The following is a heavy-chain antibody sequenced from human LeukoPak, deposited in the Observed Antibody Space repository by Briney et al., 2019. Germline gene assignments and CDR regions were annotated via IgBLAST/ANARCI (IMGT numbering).Heavy chain of an antibody. J-gene: IGHJ6*03. CDR2: IYTSGST. CDR3: ARDWEMATLTGYYYYMDV. D-gene: IGHD5-24*01. Sequence: PSETLSLTCTVSGGSISSYYWSWIRQPPGKGLEWIGRIYTSGSTNYNPSLKSRVTMSVDTSKNQFSLKLSSVTAADTAVYYCARDWEMATLTGYYYYMDVWGKGTTVTVSS. V-gene: IGHV4-4*07. CDR1: GGSISSYY.